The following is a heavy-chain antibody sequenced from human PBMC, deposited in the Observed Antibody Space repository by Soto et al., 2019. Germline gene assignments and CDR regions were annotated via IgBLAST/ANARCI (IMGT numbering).Heavy chain of an antibody. Sequence: GGPLRLSCAASEFTFSSHCMSWDRQATGKGLELVANIKPDGSEKWYVDSVKGRFTISRDNAKNSLYLQMNSLRAEDTAVYYCAKGEYTIFGVVTSSGMDVWGQGT. CDR1: EFTFSSHC. CDR2: IKPDGSEK. CDR3: AKGEYTIFGVVTSSGMDV. J-gene: IGHJ6*02. D-gene: IGHD3-3*01. V-gene: IGHV3-7*02.